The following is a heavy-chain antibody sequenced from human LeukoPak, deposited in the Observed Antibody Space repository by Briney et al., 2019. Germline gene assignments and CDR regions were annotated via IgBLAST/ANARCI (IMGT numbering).Heavy chain of an antibody. V-gene: IGHV4-61*01. D-gene: IGHD3-10*01. CDR1: GGSVSSGSYY. Sequence: SETLSLTCTVSGGSVSSGSYYRSWIRQPPGKGLGWIGYIYYSGSTNYNPSLKSRVTISVDTSKNQFSLKLSSVTAADTAVYYCARDGSPTGGSGSYYLDWFDPWGQGTLVTVSS. CDR2: IYYSGST. CDR3: ARDGSPTGGSGSYYLDWFDP. J-gene: IGHJ5*02.